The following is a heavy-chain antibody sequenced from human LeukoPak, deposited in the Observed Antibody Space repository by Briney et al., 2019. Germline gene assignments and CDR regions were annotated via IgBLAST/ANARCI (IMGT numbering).Heavy chain of an antibody. CDR1: GYSISSGYY. D-gene: IGHD6-13*01. Sequence: SETLFLTCIVSGYSISSGYYWGWIRQPPGKGLEWIGSIYHSGSTYYNPSLKSRVTILVDTSKNQFSLKLSSVTAADTAVYYCARRVDAFDVWGQGTMVTVSS. V-gene: IGHV4-38-2*02. CDR3: ARRVDAFDV. CDR2: IYHSGST. J-gene: IGHJ3*01.